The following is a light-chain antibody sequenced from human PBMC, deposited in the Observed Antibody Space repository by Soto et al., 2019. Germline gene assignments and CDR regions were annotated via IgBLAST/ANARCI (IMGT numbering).Light chain of an antibody. CDR3: QQLDSYPLT. CDR2: ADS. V-gene: IGKV1-9*01. J-gene: IGKJ5*01. CDR1: QGISSS. Sequence: DIELTQCPSLLSSFLGDSVTITCRASQGISSSLAWYQQKTGEAPKILIYADSTLQSGVPQRLSGSGSGTELNLTISRLQPEDFASYYCQQLDSYPLTFGQGTRLEIK.